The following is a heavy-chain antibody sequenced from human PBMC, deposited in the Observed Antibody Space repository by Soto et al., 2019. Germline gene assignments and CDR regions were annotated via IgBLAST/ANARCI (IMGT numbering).Heavy chain of an antibody. J-gene: IGHJ6*02. Sequence: PGESMKISCKGSGYSFTSYWSSWVSQMHGKGLEWMGRIDPSDSYTNYSPSFQGHVTISADKSTSTAYLQWSSLKASDTATYYCARHPDAADFWSGSAYYYYGMDVWGQGTTVTVSS. CDR1: GYSFTSYW. CDR3: ARHPDAADFWSGSAYYYYGMDV. CDR2: IDPSDSYT. V-gene: IGHV5-10-1*01. D-gene: IGHD3-3*01.